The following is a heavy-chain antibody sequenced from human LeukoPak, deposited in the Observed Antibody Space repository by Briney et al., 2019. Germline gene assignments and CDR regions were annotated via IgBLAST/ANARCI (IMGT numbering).Heavy chain of an antibody. J-gene: IGHJ4*02. D-gene: IGHD2-21*01. Sequence: GGPLRLSCAASGFTFSSNFLSWVRQPPGKGLEWVSDIYSGGSTYYADSVKCRFTISRDNSNNTLYLQMNSLRAEDAAVYYCTRGGGVSFPHYWGQGTLVTVSS. CDR2: IYSGGST. CDR3: TRGGGVSFPHY. V-gene: IGHV3-53*01. CDR1: GFTFSSNF.